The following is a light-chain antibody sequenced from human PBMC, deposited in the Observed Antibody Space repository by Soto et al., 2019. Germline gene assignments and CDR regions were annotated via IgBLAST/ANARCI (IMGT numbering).Light chain of an antibody. CDR2: GAS. J-gene: IGKJ4*01. CDR1: QSVSSN. Sequence: EIVLTQSPATLSLSPGESATLSCGTSQSVSSNLAWYQQKPGQAPRLLIYGASTRATGIPARFSGSGSGTEFTLTISYLRPEDSAVYFCQQYHDWVTFGGGTRVEI. V-gene: IGKV3D-15*01. CDR3: QQYHDWVT.